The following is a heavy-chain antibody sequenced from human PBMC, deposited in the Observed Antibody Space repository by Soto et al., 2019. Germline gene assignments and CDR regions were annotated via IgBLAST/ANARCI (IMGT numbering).Heavy chain of an antibody. CDR2: IYHSGST. V-gene: IGHV4-4*02. CDR1: GGSISSSNW. CDR3: ARDGAAGTNYFDY. D-gene: IGHD6-13*01. J-gene: IGHJ4*02. Sequence: SETLSLTCAVSGGSISSSNWWSWVRQPPGKGLEWIGEIYHSGSTNYNPSLKSRVTISVDKSKNQFSLKLSSVTAADTAVYYCARDGAAGTNYFDYWGQGTLVTVSS.